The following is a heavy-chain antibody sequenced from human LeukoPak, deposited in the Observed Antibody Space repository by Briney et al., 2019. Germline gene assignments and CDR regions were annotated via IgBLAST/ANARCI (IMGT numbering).Heavy chain of an antibody. CDR2: VYYSGST. Sequence: SETLSLTCTVSGASISSDNYYWGWIRQPPGKGLEWIGYVYYSGSTYYNPSLKSRVTISVDTSKNQFSLKLSSVTAADTAVYYCARGPTIFGVVTLGFDYWGQGTLVTVSS. CDR3: ARGPTIFGVVTLGFDY. D-gene: IGHD3-3*01. V-gene: IGHV4-31*03. J-gene: IGHJ4*02. CDR1: GASISSDNYY.